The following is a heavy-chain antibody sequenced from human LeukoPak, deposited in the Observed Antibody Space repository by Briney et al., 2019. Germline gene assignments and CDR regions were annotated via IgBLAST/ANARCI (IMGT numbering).Heavy chain of an antibody. V-gene: IGHV4-59*12. J-gene: IGHJ4*02. CDR3: ANLARGY. CDR2: IYYSGST. CDR1: GGSISSYY. D-gene: IGHD3-10*01. Sequence: SETLSLTCTVSGGSISSYYWSWIRQPPGKGLEWIGYIYYSGSTNYNPSPKSRVTISVDTSKNQFSLKLSSVTAADTAVYYCANLARGYWGQGTLVTVSS.